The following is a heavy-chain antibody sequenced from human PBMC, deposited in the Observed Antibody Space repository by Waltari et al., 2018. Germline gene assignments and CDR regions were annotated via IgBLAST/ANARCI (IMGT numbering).Heavy chain of an antibody. V-gene: IGHV3-9*02. Sequence: EVQLVESGGGLVQPGGSLRLSCVASGLSSTDYAMHWVRQAPGEGREWVSGISWNSSDIGCADSVKGRFTISRDNAKNSLSLQMSSLRPEDTALYYCARTYCTGGSCYNPFDHWGQGTLVTVSS. CDR1: GLSSTDYA. CDR2: ISWNSSDI. D-gene: IGHD2-15*01. J-gene: IGHJ4*02. CDR3: ARTYCTGGSCYNPFDH.